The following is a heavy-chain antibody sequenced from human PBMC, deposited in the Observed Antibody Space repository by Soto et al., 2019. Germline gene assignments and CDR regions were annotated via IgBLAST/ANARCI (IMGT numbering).Heavy chain of an antibody. CDR2: IYWDDDK. CDR1: GFSLRTDGVG. D-gene: IGHD3-10*01. J-gene: IGHJ4*02. CDR3: AHRGLRFLGPDY. Sequence: QITLKESGPTLVIPTQTLTLTCTFSGFSLRTDGVGVGWLRQPPGKALEWLALIYWDDDKRYSPSLRSRLTIXKXXSKNQVVLTMTNMDPVDTATYYCAHRGLRFLGPDYWGQGILVTVSS. V-gene: IGHV2-5*02.